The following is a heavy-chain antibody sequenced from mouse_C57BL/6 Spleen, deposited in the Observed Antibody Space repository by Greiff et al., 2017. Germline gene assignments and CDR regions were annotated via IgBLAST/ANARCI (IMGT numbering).Heavy chain of an antibody. CDR1: GFTFSDYG. CDR3: GYGSSYLWYFDV. J-gene: IGHJ1*03. Sequence: EVKLMESGGGLVKPGGSLKLSCAASGFTFSDYGMHWVRQAPEKGLEWVAYISSGSSTIYYADTVKGRFTISRDNAKNTLFLQMTSLRSEDTAMYYCGYGSSYLWYFDVWGTGTTVTVSS. V-gene: IGHV5-17*01. CDR2: ISSGSSTI. D-gene: IGHD1-1*01.